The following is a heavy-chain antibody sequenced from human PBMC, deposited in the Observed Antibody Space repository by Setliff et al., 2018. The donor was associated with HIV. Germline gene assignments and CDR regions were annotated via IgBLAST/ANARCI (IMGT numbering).Heavy chain of an antibody. V-gene: IGHV3-30*02. CDR2: LRFDGSNK. Sequence: GESLKISCAAFGLTFSNYGMHWVRQAPGKGLEWVAFLRFDGSNKSYGDSVKGRFTISRDNSKNTLYVQMNSLRAEDTAVYYCARHDVVRGAIDNWGQGTLVTVSS. CDR1: GLTFSNYG. CDR3: ARHDVVRGAIDN. D-gene: IGHD3-10*01. J-gene: IGHJ4*02.